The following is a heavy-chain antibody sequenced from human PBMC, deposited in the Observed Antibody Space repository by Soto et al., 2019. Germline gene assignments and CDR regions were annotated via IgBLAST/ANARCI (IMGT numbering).Heavy chain of an antibody. D-gene: IGHD3-3*01. CDR2: INHSGCT. J-gene: IGHJ4*02. CDR3: ARGRSLYYDFWSGYGFSYYFDY. CDR1: GGSFSGYY. Sequence: SETLSLTCAVYGGSFSGYYWSWIRQPPGKGLEWIGEINHSGCTNYNPSLKSRVTISVDTSKNQFSLKLSSVTAADTAVYYCARGRSLYYDFWSGYGFSYYFDYWGQGTLVTVSS. V-gene: IGHV4-34*01.